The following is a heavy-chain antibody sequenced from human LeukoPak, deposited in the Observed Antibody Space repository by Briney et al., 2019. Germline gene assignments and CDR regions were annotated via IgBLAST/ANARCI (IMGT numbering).Heavy chain of an antibody. CDR2: ISGSGGST. D-gene: IGHD6-19*01. J-gene: IGHJ1*01. CDR1: GFTFSSYA. Sequence: GGSLRLSGAASGFTFSSYAMSWVRQAPGKGLEWVSAISGSGGSTYYADSVKGRFTISRDNSKNTLYLQMNSLRAEDTAVYYCAKGPASSGWYEYFQHWGQGTLVTVSS. V-gene: IGHV3-23*01. CDR3: AKGPASSGWYEYFQH.